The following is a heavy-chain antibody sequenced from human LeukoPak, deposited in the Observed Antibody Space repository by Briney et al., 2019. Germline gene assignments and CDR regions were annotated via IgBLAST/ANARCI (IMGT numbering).Heavy chain of an antibody. Sequence: PSGTLSLTCAVYGGSFTGYYWTWIRQPPGKGLEWIGEINHSGSTHYNPSLKSRVTISVDTSKNQFSLKVSSVTAADTAVYYCARVGCSSSSCNVSYYYHYYYMDVWGKGTTVTVSS. CDR2: INHSGST. V-gene: IGHV4-34*01. D-gene: IGHD2-2*01. CDR1: GGSFTGYY. J-gene: IGHJ6*03. CDR3: ARVGCSSSSCNVSYYYHYYYMDV.